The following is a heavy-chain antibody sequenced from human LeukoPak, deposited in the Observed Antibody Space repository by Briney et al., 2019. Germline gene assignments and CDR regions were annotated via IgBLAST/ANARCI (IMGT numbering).Heavy chain of an antibody. CDR2: IDYSDST. V-gene: IGHV4-31*11. Sequence: PSRTLRLTCAVSGFTISSGANYWGWIGQHPGKGLESIGYIDYSDSTYYNPSLKSRVTISVDTSKNKFSLKLSSVTAADTAVYYCARSCVVYDILTGYCQNPIDYWGQGTLVTVSS. CDR1: GFTISSGANY. CDR3: ARSCVVYDILTGYCQNPIDY. J-gene: IGHJ4*02. D-gene: IGHD3-9*01.